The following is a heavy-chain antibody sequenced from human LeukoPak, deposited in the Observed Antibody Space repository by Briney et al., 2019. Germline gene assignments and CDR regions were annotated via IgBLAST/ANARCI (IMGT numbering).Heavy chain of an antibody. CDR1: ESTFTSYY. J-gene: IGHJ4*02. CDR3: ARGGGGVAGQLSPDY. V-gene: IGHV1-46*01. CDR2: INPSGGST. Sequence: ASVKVSCKASESTFTSYYMHWVRQAPGQGLEWMGIINPSGGSTSYAQKFQGRVTMTRDTSTYTVYMELSSLRSEDTAVYYCARGGGGVAGQLSPDYWGQGTLVTVSP. D-gene: IGHD6-19*01.